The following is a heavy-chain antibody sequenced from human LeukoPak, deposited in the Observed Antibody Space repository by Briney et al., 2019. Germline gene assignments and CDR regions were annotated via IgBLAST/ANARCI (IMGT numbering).Heavy chain of an antibody. D-gene: IGHD4-11*01. CDR2: ISYDGSKR. Sequence: GGSLRLSCAASGFTFSSYGMHWVRQAPGKGLEWVAVISYDGSKRYYADSVKGRFTISRDNSKNTLHLQMNSLRAEDTAVYYCARAPYYSDYLDYWGQGTLVTVSS. CDR1: GFTFSSYG. V-gene: IGHV3-30*03. CDR3: ARAPYYSDYLDY. J-gene: IGHJ4*02.